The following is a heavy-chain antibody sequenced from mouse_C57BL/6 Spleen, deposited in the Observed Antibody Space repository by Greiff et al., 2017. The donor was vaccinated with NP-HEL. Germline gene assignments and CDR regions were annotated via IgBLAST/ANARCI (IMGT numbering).Heavy chain of an antibody. V-gene: IGHV5-6*01. Sequence: EVNVVESGGDLVKPGGSLKLSCAASGFTFSSYGMSWVRQTPDKRLEWVATISSGGSYTYYPDSVKGRFTISRDNAKNTLYLQMSSLKSEDTAMYYCARQGAQASSFDYWGQGTTLTVSS. CDR3: ARQGAQASSFDY. CDR1: GFTFSSYG. D-gene: IGHD3-2*02. CDR2: ISSGGSYT. J-gene: IGHJ2*01.